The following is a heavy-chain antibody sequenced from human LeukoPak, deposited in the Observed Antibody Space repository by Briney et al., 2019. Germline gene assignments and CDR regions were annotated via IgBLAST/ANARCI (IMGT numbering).Heavy chain of an antibody. CDR2: IYSGGST. J-gene: IGHJ4*02. Sequence: GGSLRLSCAASGFTVSSNYMSWVRQAPGKGLEWVSVIYSGGSTYYADSVKGRFTISRDNSKNTLYLQMNSLRAEDTAVYYCARGTALGYCSGGSCYTAGSTAIDYWGQGTLVTVSS. CDR1: GFTVSSNY. CDR3: ARGTALGYCSGGSCYTAGSTAIDY. V-gene: IGHV3-53*01. D-gene: IGHD2-15*01.